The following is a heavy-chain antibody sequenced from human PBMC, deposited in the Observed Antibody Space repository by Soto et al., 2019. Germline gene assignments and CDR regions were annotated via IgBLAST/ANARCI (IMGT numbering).Heavy chain of an antibody. CDR3: ARLWSSGSYWVDY. CDR1: GYTFTNYG. D-gene: IGHD1-26*01. J-gene: IGHJ4*02. V-gene: IGHV1-18*01. CDR2: ISTYNGNT. Sequence: QVYLVQSGAEVKKPGASVKVSCKASGYTFTNYGITWVRQAPGEGLEWMGWISTYNGNTNYAQNLQGRVTMSTDTSTTTAYMELTSLRSDDTAVYYCARLWSSGSYWVDYWGQGTLVTVSS.